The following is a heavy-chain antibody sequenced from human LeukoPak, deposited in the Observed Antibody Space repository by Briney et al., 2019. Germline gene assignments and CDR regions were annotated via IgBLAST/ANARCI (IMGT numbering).Heavy chain of an antibody. D-gene: IGHD3-16*01. V-gene: IGHV3-23*05. CDR3: AGRGDGNLRRFDP. J-gene: IGHJ5*02. Sequence: PGGSLRLSCAASGFTFNTYAMSWVRPAPGKGLQWVSAITNNGGVTYYADSVRGRFTISRDNSKNMLYLQMNSLRVDDTAIYYCAGRGDGNLRRFDPWGQGTLVTVSS. CDR1: GFTFNTYA. CDR2: ITNNGGVT.